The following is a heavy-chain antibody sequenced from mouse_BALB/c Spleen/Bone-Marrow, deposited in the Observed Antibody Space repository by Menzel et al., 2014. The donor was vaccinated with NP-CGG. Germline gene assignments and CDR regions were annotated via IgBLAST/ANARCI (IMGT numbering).Heavy chain of an antibody. CDR3: ARDGATATLAY. CDR2: IWAGGST. V-gene: IGHV2-9*02. Sequence: VQLQQSGPGLVAPSQSLSITCTVSGFSLTNYCVHWVRQPPGKGLEWLGAIWAGGSTNYKPALMSRLSISKDNSKSQVFLKMNSLQTDDTAMYYCARDGATATLAYWGQGTPVAVSA. D-gene: IGHD1-2*01. CDR1: GFSLTNYC. J-gene: IGHJ3*01.